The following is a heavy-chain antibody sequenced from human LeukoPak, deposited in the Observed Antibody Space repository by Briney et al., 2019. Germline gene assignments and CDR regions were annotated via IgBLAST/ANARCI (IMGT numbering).Heavy chain of an antibody. J-gene: IGHJ6*03. CDR1: GGSITSYY. CDR3: ARDISSSNYFDV. CDR2: LSYSGST. D-gene: IGHD6-6*01. V-gene: IGHV4-59*01. Sequence: SETLSLTCTVSGGSITSYYWSWIRQPPGKGLEWIAYLSYSGSTNSNPSLKSRVTISIDTSKNQFSLKLSSVTAADTAVYYCARDISSSNYFDVWGRGTTVTVSS.